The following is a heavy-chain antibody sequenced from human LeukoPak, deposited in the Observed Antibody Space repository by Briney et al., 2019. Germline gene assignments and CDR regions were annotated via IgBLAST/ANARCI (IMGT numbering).Heavy chain of an antibody. D-gene: IGHD6-6*01. J-gene: IGHJ6*02. CDR2: ISGSGGST. CDR3: ARDLEYTSSSPNYYYYYGMDV. V-gene: IGHV3-23*01. Sequence: GGSLRLSCAASGFTFSSYAMSWVRQAPGKGLEWVSAISGSGGSTYYADSVKGRFTISRDNSKNTLYLQMNSLRAEDTAVYYCARDLEYTSSSPNYYYYYGMDVWGQGTTVTVSS. CDR1: GFTFSSYA.